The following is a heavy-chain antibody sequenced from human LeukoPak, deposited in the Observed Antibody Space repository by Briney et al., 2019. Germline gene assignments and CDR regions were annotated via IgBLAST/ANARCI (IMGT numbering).Heavy chain of an antibody. CDR1: GGSITSYY. V-gene: IGHV4-4*07. CDR2: FHTSGNT. Sequence: PSETLSLTCTVSGGSITSYYWSWIRQPAGKGLEWIGRFHTSGNTIYNPSLKSRVSMSVDTSRSQFSLNLRYVTAADTAVYYCARDSGTTGEVKFDPWGQGALVTVSS. J-gene: IGHJ5*02. CDR3: ARDSGTTGEVKFDP. D-gene: IGHD3-10*01.